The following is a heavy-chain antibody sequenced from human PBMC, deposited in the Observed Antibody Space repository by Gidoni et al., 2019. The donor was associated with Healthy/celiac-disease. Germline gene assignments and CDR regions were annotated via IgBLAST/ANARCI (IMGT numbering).Heavy chain of an antibody. CDR2: IASGGST. CDR3: ARDSSLLWFGELKT. CDR1: GFTVSSNY. J-gene: IGHJ4*02. D-gene: IGHD3-10*01. V-gene: IGHV3-53*02. Sequence: EVQLVETGGGLIQPGGSLRLPCADSGFTVSSNYRSWVRPAPGKGLEWVSVIASGGSTYYADSVKARFTISRDNSKNTLYLHMNSLRAEDTAVYYCARDSSLLWFGELKTWGQGTLVTVSS.